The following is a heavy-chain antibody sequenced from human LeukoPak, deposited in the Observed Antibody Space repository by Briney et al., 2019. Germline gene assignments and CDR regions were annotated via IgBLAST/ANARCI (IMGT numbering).Heavy chain of an antibody. V-gene: IGHV1-18*01. D-gene: IGHD3-22*01. CDR1: GYIFSSYG. Sequence: ASVKVSCKASGYIFSSYGFSWVRQAPGQGLEWMGWISAYNSKTNYAQKLQGRVTMTTDTSTSTAYMELRSLRSDDTAVYYYARDGRENDNSGYPWYFDLWGRGTLVTVSS. CDR3: ARDGRENDNSGYPWYFDL. CDR2: ISAYNSKT. J-gene: IGHJ2*01.